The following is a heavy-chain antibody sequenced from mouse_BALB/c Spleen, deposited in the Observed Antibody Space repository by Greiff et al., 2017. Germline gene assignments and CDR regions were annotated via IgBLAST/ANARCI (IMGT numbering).Heavy chain of an antibody. J-gene: IGHJ4*01. Sequence: EVKLVESGGGLVQPGGSLRLSCATSGFIFTDYYMSWVRQPPGKALEWLGFIRNKANGYTTEYSASVKGRFTISRDNSQSILYLQMNTLRAEDSATYYCARDISRSMITTREGAMDYWGQGTSVTVSS. CDR1: GFIFTDYY. CDR2: IRNKANGYTT. CDR3: ARDISRSMITTREGAMDY. V-gene: IGHV7-3*02. D-gene: IGHD2-4*01.